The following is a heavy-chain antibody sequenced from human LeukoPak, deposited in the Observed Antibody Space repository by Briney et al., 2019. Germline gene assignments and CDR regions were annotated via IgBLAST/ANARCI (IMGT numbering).Heavy chain of an antibody. CDR1: GVSTTSTNHF. Sequence: SQTLSLTCSVSGVSTTSTNHFWSWLRQPPGEGLVWIAYIRPSGIAWYNPSLTIRAVISIDTSKNQFSLTVNSVTAADTAMYYCAREVDIPVDSDGFDLWGQGTMVTVSS. D-gene: IGHD5-12*01. CDR2: IRPSGIA. V-gene: IGHV4-30-4*08. J-gene: IGHJ3*01. CDR3: AREVDIPVDSDGFDL.